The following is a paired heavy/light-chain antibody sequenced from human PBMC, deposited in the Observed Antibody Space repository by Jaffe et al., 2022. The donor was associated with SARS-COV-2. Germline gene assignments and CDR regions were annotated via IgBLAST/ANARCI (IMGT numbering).Light chain of an antibody. V-gene: IGKV3-20*01. CDR2: GAS. J-gene: IGKJ4*01. CDR1: QSVSSSY. Sequence: EIVLTQSPGTLSLSPGERATLSCRASQSVSSSYLAWYQQKPGQAPRLLIYGASSRATGISDRFSGSGSGTDFTLTISRLEPEDFAVYYCQQYGSSLTFGGGTKVEIK. CDR3: QQYGSSLT.
Heavy chain of an antibody. J-gene: IGHJ4*02. Sequence: QLQLQESGPGLVKPSETLSLTCTVSGVSITSYYWGWIRQPPGKGLEWIASLYSSGGTYYNPSLKSRVTIFVDTSKNQFSLKLSSVTAADTAVYYCARPFWDGYKTVHYYFDYWGQGALVTVSS. V-gene: IGHV4-39*01. CDR3: ARPFWDGYKTVHYYFDY. CDR2: LYSSGGT. D-gene: IGHD5-12*01. CDR1: GVSITSYY.